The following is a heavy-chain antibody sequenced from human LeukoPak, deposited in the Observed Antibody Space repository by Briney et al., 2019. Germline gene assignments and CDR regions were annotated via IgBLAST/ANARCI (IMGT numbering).Heavy chain of an antibody. V-gene: IGHV3-66*01. CDR3: ASGIVGATTSDY. CDR2: IYSGGTT. CDR1: GFTFKNAW. D-gene: IGHD1-26*01. Sequence: GGSLRLSCAASGFTFKNAWMSWVRQAPGKGLEWVSVIYSGGTTYYADSVKGRFTIYRDNSKNTLYLQMNSLRAEDPAVYYCASGIVGATTSDYWGQGTLVTVSS. J-gene: IGHJ4*02.